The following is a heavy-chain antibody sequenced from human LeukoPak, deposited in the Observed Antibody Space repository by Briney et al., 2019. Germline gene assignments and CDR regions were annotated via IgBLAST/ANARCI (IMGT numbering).Heavy chain of an antibody. CDR2: ISYDGSNK. CDR1: GFTFSSYG. V-gene: IGHV3-30*18. J-gene: IGHJ6*04. CDR3: AKVARGFGDDAPYYYGMDV. Sequence: GGSLRLSCAASGFTFSSYGMHWVRQAPGKGLEWVAVISYDGSNKYYADSVKGRFTISRDNSKNTLYLQMNSLRAEDTAVYYCAKVARGFGDDAPYYYGMDVWGKGTTVTVSS. D-gene: IGHD3-10*01.